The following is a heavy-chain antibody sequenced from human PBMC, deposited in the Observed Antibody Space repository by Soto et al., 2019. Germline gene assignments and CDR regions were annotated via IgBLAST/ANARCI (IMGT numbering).Heavy chain of an antibody. Sequence: QVQLVQSGAEVRKPGASVRVSCQATGYSFTRHDINWLRQAAGQGLEWMGWMNPNSGNAVYAQKFQGRVTMTRNTSITTAYIEVNSLKSEDTAVYFCARGAYNDYSHWFDPWGQGTRVTVSS. CDR1: GYSFTRHD. V-gene: IGHV1-8*01. D-gene: IGHD4-17*01. J-gene: IGHJ5*02. CDR2: MNPNSGNA. CDR3: ARGAYNDYSHWFDP.